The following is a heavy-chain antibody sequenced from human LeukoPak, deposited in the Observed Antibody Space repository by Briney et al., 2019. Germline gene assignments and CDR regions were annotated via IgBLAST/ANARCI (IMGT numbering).Heavy chain of an antibody. CDR2: IIPILGIA. V-gene: IGHV1-69*04. J-gene: IGHJ6*02. Sequence: ASANVSCTASGGTFSSYAISWVRQAPGQGLEWMGRIIPILGIANYAQKFQGRVTITADKPTSTAYMELSSLRSVDTAVYYCARGSTTVYYYYGMDVWGQGTTVTVSS. CDR1: GGTFSSYA. CDR3: ARGSTTVYYYYGMDV. D-gene: IGHD2-2*01.